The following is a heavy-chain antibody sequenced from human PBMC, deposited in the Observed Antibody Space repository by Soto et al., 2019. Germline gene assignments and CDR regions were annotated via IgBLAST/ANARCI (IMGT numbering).Heavy chain of an antibody. D-gene: IGHD2-2*01. J-gene: IGHJ2*01. Sequence: EVQLVESGGGLVKPGGSLRLSCAASGFTFSSYSMNWVRQAPGKGLEWVSSISSSSSYIYYADSVKGRFTISRDNAKNSLYLQMNSLRAEDTAVYYCARVFRGRYCSSTSCYRASYWYFDLWCRGTLVTVSS. CDR2: ISSSSSYI. CDR3: ARVFRGRYCSSTSCYRASYWYFDL. CDR1: GFTFSSYS. V-gene: IGHV3-21*01.